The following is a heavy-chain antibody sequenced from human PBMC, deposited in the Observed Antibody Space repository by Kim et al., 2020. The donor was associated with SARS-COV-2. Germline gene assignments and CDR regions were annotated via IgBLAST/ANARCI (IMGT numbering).Heavy chain of an antibody. CDR3: ATRESSGKYKEYYFDY. V-gene: IGHV1-24*01. CDR2: FDVADAET. D-gene: IGHD3-22*01. CDR1: GYTFTEFS. J-gene: IGHJ4*02. Sequence: ASVKVSCKVSGYTFTEFSMHWVRQAPGKGLESMGGFDVADAETIYAQKFQGRVTITEDTSTATVYMELSSLRSEDTAVYYCATRESSGKYKEYYFDYWRQRTLLTVSS.